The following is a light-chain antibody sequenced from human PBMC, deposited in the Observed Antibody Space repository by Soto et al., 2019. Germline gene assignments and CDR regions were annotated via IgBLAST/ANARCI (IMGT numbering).Light chain of an antibody. Sequence: NFVLTQPHSVSESPGKTVTISCTRSSGSIATNYVQWYQQRPGSAPTTVIYEDKLRPSGVPDRFSGSIDSSSNSASLTISGLKTEDEADYYCQSYHSGNYAFGTGTKLTVL. CDR2: EDK. CDR3: QSYHSGNYA. J-gene: IGLJ1*01. CDR1: SGSIATNY. V-gene: IGLV6-57*04.